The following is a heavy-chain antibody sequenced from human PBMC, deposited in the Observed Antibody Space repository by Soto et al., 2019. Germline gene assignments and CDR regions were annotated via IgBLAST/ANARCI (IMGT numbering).Heavy chain of an antibody. Sequence: SETLSLTCAVYGGSFSGYYWSWIRQPPGKGLEWIGEINHSGSTNYNPSLKSRVTISVDTSKNQFSLKLSSVTAADTAVYYCARGYCSGGSCYWEYYFDYWGQGTLVTVS. CDR2: INHSGST. J-gene: IGHJ4*02. CDR1: GGSFSGYY. V-gene: IGHV4-34*01. D-gene: IGHD2-15*01. CDR3: ARGYCSGGSCYWEYYFDY.